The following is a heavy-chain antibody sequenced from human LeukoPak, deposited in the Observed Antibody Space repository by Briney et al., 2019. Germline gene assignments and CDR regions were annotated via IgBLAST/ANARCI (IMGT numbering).Heavy chain of an antibody. J-gene: IGHJ4*02. CDR2: IYCSGST. Sequence: SETLSLTCTVSGGSISSYYWSWIRQPPGKGLEWIGYIYCSGSTNYNPSLKSRVTISVDTSKNQFSLKLSSVTAADTAVYYCARGRGWLQYYFDYWGQGTLVTVSS. V-gene: IGHV4-59*01. CDR3: ARGRGWLQYYFDY. CDR1: GGSISSYY. D-gene: IGHD5-24*01.